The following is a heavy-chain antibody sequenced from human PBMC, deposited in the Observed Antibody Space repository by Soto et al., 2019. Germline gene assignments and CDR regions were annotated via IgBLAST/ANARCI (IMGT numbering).Heavy chain of an antibody. CDR3: AKGLYYYDSSGYRLFDY. V-gene: IGHV3-23*01. Sequence: GSLRLSCAASGFMFNNYAMSRVRQAPGKGLEWVSTVSVSGGTTYYADSLKGRFTISRDNSKKTVYLQMNRLRADDTAIYYCAKGLYYYDSSGYRLFDYWGQGTLVTVSS. CDR2: VSVSGGTT. J-gene: IGHJ4*02. CDR1: GFMFNNYA. D-gene: IGHD3-22*01.